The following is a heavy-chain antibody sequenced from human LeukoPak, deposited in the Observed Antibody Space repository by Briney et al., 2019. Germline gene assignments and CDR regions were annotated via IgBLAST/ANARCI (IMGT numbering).Heavy chain of an antibody. V-gene: IGHV4-34*01. Sequence: SETLSLTCAVYGGSFSGYYWSWIRQPPGKGLEWIGEINHSGSTNYNPSLKSRVTISVDTSKNQFSLKLSSVTAADTAVYYCARGGYRPFDYWGQGTLVTVTS. CDR3: ARGGYRPFDY. CDR2: INHSGST. CDR1: GGSFSGYY. D-gene: IGHD2-15*01. J-gene: IGHJ4*02.